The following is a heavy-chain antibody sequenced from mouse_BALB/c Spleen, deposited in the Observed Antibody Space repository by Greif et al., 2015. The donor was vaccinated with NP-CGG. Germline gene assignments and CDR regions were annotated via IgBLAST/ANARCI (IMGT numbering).Heavy chain of an antibody. CDR2: IYPGRGIT. V-gene: IGHV1-55*01. Sequence: QVQLQQSGAELVKPGASVKMSRKASGYTFTSYWINWVKQRPGQGLEWIGDIYPGRGITNYNEKFKSKATLTLDTSSSTAYMQLSSLTSEDSAVYYCSSTRTKGYYFDYWGQGTTLTVSS. J-gene: IGHJ2*01. CDR1: GYTFTSYW. CDR3: SSTRTKGYYFDY. D-gene: IGHD1-3*01.